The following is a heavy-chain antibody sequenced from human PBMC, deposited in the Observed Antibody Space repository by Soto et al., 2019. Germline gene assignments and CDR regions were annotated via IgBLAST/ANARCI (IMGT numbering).Heavy chain of an antibody. D-gene: IGHD6-6*01. CDR3: ARAARLGVYYYGMDV. Sequence: LRLSCAASLFTFSIYSMTWVRQAPGKGLEWVSSISSSSSYIYYADSVKGRFTISRDNAKNSLYLQMNSLRAEDTAVYYCARAARLGVYYYGMDVWGQGTTVTVSS. CDR2: ISSSSSYI. CDR1: LFTFSIYS. V-gene: IGHV3-21*01. J-gene: IGHJ6*02.